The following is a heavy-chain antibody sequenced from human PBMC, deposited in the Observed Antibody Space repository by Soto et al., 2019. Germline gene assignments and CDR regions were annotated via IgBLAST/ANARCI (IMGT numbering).Heavy chain of an antibody. CDR1: GYTFTSYD. V-gene: IGHV1-8*01. Sequence: ASVKVSCKASGYTFTSYDSNWVRQAPGQGLEWMGWVNPNSGNTDYAQKFQGRVTMTRNTSIRTAYMELSSLRSEDTAVYYCARASYLDPAFDIWGQGTMVTVSS. D-gene: IGHD2-2*03. CDR2: VNPNSGNT. J-gene: IGHJ3*02. CDR3: ARASYLDPAFDI.